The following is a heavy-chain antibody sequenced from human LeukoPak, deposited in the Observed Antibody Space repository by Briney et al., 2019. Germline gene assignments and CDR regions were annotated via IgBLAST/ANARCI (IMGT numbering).Heavy chain of an antibody. CDR2: INHSGST. CDR3: ARGSGSPTYYYDSSGYFGRTSHYYYYYMDV. Sequence: SETLSLTCAVYGGSFSGYYWSWIRQPPGKGLEWIGEINHSGSTNYNPSLKSRVTISVDTSKNQFSLELRSVTAADTAVYYCARGSGSPTYYYDSSGYFGRTSHYYYYYMDVWGKGTTVTVSS. D-gene: IGHD3-22*01. CDR1: GGSFSGYY. V-gene: IGHV4-34*01. J-gene: IGHJ6*03.